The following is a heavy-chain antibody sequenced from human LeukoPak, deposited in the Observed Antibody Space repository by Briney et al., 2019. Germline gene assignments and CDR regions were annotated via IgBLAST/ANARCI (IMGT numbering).Heavy chain of an antibody. CDR2: ISGDGETT. CDR1: GFTFSSYS. J-gene: IGHJ6*02. CDR3: ARDPAAASRGFGMDV. Sequence: GGSLRLSCAASGFTFSSYSIYWVRQAPGKGLEHVSAISGDGETTFYADSVKGRFTISRDNSKNTLSLQMNSLRADDTAVYYCARDPAAASRGFGMDVWGQGTTVTVSS. V-gene: IGHV3-64*02. D-gene: IGHD2-15*01.